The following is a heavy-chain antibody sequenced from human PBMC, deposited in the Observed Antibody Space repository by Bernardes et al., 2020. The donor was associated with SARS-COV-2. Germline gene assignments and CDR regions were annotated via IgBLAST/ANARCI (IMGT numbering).Heavy chain of an antibody. Sequence: GGSLRLSCAVSGFTFTTYGMHWVRQAPGKGLEWVAVIWFDGRTKNYADSVKGRFTISRDNSKNTVFLEMTSLRVEDTAVYHCARPGAGFYYFDYWGQGTLVTVSS. CDR1: GFTFTTYG. CDR3: ARPGAGFYYFDY. CDR2: IWFDGRTK. D-gene: IGHD4-17*01. V-gene: IGHV3-33*01. J-gene: IGHJ4*02.